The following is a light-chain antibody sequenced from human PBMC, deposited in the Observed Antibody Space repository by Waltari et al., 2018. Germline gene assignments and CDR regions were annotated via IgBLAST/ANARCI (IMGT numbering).Light chain of an antibody. V-gene: IGLV1-40*01. CDR3: QSYDSSLSGWV. CDR2: VDS. Sequence: SVLTQPPSVSGAPGPRVTISCTGSSPTIGHGYDVHWYLQLPGTPPQLPSYVDSNRPSGVPDRFSGSKSGTSASLAITGLQAEDEADYYCQSYDSSLSGWVFGGGTKLTVL. J-gene: IGLJ2*01. CDR1: SPTIGHGYD.